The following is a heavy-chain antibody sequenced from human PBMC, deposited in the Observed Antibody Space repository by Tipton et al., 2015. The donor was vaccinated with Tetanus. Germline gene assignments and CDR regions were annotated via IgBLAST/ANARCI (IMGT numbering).Heavy chain of an antibody. CDR2: IHYTGFT. Sequence: TLSLTCSVSNGSISDYYWSWVRLPPGKGLEWIATIHYTGFTTYNPSLKSRVTTSIDTSRKYFSLNLRSLTAADSAVYYCARAEITPHFDDWGPGARVTVSS. CDR3: ARAEITPHFDD. D-gene: IGHD2-15*01. V-gene: IGHV4-59*01. CDR1: NGSISDYY. J-gene: IGHJ4*02.